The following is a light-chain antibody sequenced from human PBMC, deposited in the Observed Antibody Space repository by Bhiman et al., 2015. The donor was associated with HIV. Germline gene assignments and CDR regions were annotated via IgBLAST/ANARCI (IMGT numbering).Light chain of an antibody. V-gene: IGLV3-1*01. CDR1: KLGNQY. CDR3: QSYDSSLSHV. Sequence: YEVTQPPSVSVYPGQTASITCSGEKLGNQYVCWFQQKPGQSPVLVMYQDSKRPSGIPERFSGSKSGTSASLAITGLQADDESDYYCQSYDSSLSHVFGTATRVTVL. CDR2: QDS. J-gene: IGLJ1*01.